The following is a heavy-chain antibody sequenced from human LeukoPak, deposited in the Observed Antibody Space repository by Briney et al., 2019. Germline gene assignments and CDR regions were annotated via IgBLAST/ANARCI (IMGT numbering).Heavy chain of an antibody. CDR3: ARDVDYANPRHDY. CDR1: GFTFFNYW. Sequence: GGSLRLSCAASGFTFFNYWMSWVRQASGKGLEWVANINLEGSQKYYVDSLKGRFTISRDNTKNLLYLEMNSLRVEDTAFYYCARDVDYANPRHDYWGQGTLVTVSS. J-gene: IGHJ4*02. CDR2: INLEGSQK. V-gene: IGHV3-7*01. D-gene: IGHD4/OR15-4a*01.